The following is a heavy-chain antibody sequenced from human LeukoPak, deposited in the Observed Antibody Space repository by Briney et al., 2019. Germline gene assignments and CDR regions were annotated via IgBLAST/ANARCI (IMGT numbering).Heavy chain of an antibody. CDR1: GFTLSDSA. J-gene: IGHJ5*02. Sequence: GGSLRLSCAASGFTLSDSAIHWVRQASGKGLEWVGLIDRPAKSYATAYGASVGGRFTISRDDSKNTAYLQMDSLTTEDTALYYCTRDRGTYNWLDPWGQGTLVAVSS. CDR3: TRDRGTYNWLDP. D-gene: IGHD1-26*01. CDR2: IDRPAKSYAT. V-gene: IGHV3-73*01.